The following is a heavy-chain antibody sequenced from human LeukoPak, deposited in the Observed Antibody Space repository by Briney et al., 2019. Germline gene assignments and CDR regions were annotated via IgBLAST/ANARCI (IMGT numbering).Heavy chain of an antibody. CDR2: ISAYNGNT. Sequence: GASVKVSCKASGYTFTSYGISWVRQAPGQGLEWMGWISAYNGNTNYAQKLQGRVTMTTDTSTGTAYMELRSLGSDDTAVYYCARDEVRGVPYYYYGMDVWGKGTTVTVSS. D-gene: IGHD3-10*01. CDR3: ARDEVRGVPYYYYGMDV. J-gene: IGHJ6*04. CDR1: GYTFTSYG. V-gene: IGHV1-18*04.